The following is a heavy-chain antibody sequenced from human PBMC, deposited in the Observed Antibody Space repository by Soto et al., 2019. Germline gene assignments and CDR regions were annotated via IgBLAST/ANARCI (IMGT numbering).Heavy chain of an antibody. J-gene: IGHJ4*02. CDR2: SSSSSSYI. V-gene: IGHV3-21*01. CDR1: GFTFSSYS. D-gene: IGHD6-6*01. Sequence: GGSLRLSCAASGFTFSSYSMNWVRQAPGKGLEWVSSSSSSSSYIYYADSVKGRFTISRDNAKNSLYLQMNSLRAEDTAVYYCARDRGIAARRDYYFDYWGQGTLVTVSS. CDR3: ARDRGIAARRDYYFDY.